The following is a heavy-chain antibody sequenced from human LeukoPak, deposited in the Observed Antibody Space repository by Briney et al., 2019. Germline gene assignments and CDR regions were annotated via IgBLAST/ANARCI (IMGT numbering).Heavy chain of an antibody. CDR2: IYYSGST. V-gene: IGHV4-39*01. D-gene: IGHD6-13*01. Sequence: SETLSLTCTVSGGSISSSSYYWGWLRPPPGQGLEWNGSIYYSGSTYYNPSLKSRVTISVDTSKNQFSLKLSSVTAADTAVYYCASTADIAAAGFDYWGQGTLVTVSS. CDR3: ASTADIAAAGFDY. J-gene: IGHJ4*02. CDR1: GGSISSSSYY.